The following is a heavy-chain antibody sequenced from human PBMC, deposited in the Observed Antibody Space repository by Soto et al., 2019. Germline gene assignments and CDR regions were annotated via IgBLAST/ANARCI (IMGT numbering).Heavy chain of an antibody. J-gene: IGHJ4*01. CDR2: ISHSGST. Sequence: SETLSLTCAVSGDSINSSHWWNWVRQPPGKGLEWIGQISHSGSTNYNPSLTSRVTISVDTSNNQFSLKLTSVTAADTAVYYCARVHVMVVAGSTFDYWGHGTLVTVSS. CDR1: GDSINSSHW. D-gene: IGHD6-19*01. CDR3: ARVHVMVVAGSTFDY. V-gene: IGHV4-4*02.